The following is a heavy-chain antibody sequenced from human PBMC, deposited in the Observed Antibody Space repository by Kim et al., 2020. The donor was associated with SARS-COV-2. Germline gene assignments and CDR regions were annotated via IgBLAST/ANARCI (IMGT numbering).Heavy chain of an antibody. D-gene: IGHD1-26*01. Sequence: PTLKSRVTISVDTSKNQFTLKLSPVTAADTAVYYCARLVGATQGSWFDPWGQGTLVTVSS. CDR3: ARLVGATQGSWFDP. J-gene: IGHJ5*02. V-gene: IGHV4-59*08.